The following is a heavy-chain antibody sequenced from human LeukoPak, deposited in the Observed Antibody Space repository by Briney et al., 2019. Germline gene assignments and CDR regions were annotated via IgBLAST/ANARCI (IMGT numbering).Heavy chain of an antibody. D-gene: IGHD4-17*01. V-gene: IGHV3-30*18. J-gene: IGHJ4*02. CDR3: AKRPSDYGDYVSYFDY. Sequence: GGSLRLSCAASGFCFISYGMHWVRQAPGKGPEWVGVISDDGRSKDYADSVKGRFTISRDNSKDTLYLQMNSLRAEDTAVYYCAKRPSDYGDYVSYFDYWGQGTLVTVSS. CDR1: GFCFISYG. CDR2: ISDDGRSK.